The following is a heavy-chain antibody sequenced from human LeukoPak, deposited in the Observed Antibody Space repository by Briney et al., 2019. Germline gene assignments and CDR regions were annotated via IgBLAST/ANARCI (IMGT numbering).Heavy chain of an antibody. D-gene: IGHD6-13*01. CDR2: IYHGGST. CDR3: ASHIATAGIDH. Sequence: KPSETLSLTCAVSGGSISSSYWWSWVRQPPGKGLEWIGEIYHGGSTNLNPSLKSRVTISVDKSKNQFSLKLSSVTAADTAVYYCASHIATAGIDHWGQGTLVTVSS. V-gene: IGHV4-4*02. J-gene: IGHJ4*02. CDR1: GGSISSSYW.